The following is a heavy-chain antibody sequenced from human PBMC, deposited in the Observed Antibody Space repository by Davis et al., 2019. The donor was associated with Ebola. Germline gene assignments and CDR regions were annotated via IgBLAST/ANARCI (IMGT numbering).Heavy chain of an antibody. CDR2: VIPISGIA. V-gene: IGHV1-69*10. CDR3: AREMSSSWKTRYYYYGMDV. Sequence: SVKVSCKASGGTFSSFVVNWVRQAPGQGLEWMGGVIPISGIANYEQRFQGRVTITADKSTSTAYMELSSLRSEDTAVYYCAREMSSSWKTRYYYYGMDVWGQGTTVTVSS. CDR1: GGTFSSFV. J-gene: IGHJ6*02. D-gene: IGHD6-13*01.